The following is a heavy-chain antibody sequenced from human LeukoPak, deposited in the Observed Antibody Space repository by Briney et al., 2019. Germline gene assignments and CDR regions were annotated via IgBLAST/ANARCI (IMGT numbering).Heavy chain of an antibody. Sequence: ASVKVSCKASGYTFTSYDINWVRQATGQGLEWMGWINPNSGNTGYAQKFQGRVTMTRNTSISTAYMELSSLRSEDTAVYYCARWGQFVVVPAALPEGYYYGMDVWGQGTTVTVSS. J-gene: IGHJ6*02. CDR1: GYTFTSYD. CDR2: INPNSGNT. D-gene: IGHD2-2*01. V-gene: IGHV1-8*01. CDR3: ARWGQFVVVPAALPEGYYYGMDV.